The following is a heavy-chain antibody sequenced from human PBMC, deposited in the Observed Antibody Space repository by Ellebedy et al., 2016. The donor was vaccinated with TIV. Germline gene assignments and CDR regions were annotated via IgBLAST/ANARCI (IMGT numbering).Heavy chain of an antibody. J-gene: IGHJ4*02. D-gene: IGHD3-3*01. Sequence: ASVKVSXXASGYTFTSYGISWVRQAPGQGLEWMGWISAYNGNTNYAQKLQGRVTMTTDTSTSTAYMELRSLRSDDTAVYYCARQPANHFGVVIYYFDYWGQGTLVTVSS. CDR2: ISAYNGNT. CDR1: GYTFTSYG. CDR3: ARQPANHFGVVIYYFDY. V-gene: IGHV1-18*04.